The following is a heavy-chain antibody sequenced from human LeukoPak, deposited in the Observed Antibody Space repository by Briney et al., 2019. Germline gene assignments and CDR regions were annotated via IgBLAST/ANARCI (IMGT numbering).Heavy chain of an antibody. J-gene: IGHJ6*03. D-gene: IGHD5-18*01. V-gene: IGHV4-39*07. CDR2: IYYSGYT. Sequence: TSETLSLTCTVSGGSISSSNYYWGWIRQPPGKGLEWIGSIYYSGYTYYNPSVESRVTISVDTSKNQFSLKLSSVTAADTAVYYCARPKRGYSYGYYYYYYMDVWGKGTTVTVSS. CDR1: GGSISSSNYY. CDR3: ARPKRGYSYGYYYYYYMDV.